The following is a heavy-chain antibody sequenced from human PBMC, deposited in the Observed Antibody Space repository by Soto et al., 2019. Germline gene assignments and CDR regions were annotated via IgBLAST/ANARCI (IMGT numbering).Heavy chain of an antibody. Sequence: ASVKVSCKASGYTFTSYYMHWVRQAPGQGLEWMGIINPSGGSTSYRHKFQGRVTITADKSTSTAYMELSSLRSEDTAVYYCARGRRLARLYYYYGMDVWGQGTTVTVSS. CDR3: ARGRRLARLYYYYGMDV. V-gene: IGHV1-46*01. J-gene: IGHJ6*02. CDR2: INPSGGST. D-gene: IGHD3-22*01. CDR1: GYTFTSYY.